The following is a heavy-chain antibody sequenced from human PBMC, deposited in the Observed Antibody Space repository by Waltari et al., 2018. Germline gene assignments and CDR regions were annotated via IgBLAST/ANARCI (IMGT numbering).Heavy chain of an antibody. CDR1: GGTFSSYA. J-gene: IGHJ5*02. Sequence: QVQLVQSGAEVKKPGSSVKVSCKASGGTFSSYAISWVRQAPGQRLEWMGGIIPIFGTANYAQKFQGRVTITADESTSTAYMELSSLRSEDTAVYYCARRRCSGGSCYKGNWFDPWGQGTLVTVSS. V-gene: IGHV1-69*12. CDR2: IIPIFGTA. D-gene: IGHD2-15*01. CDR3: ARRRCSGGSCYKGNWFDP.